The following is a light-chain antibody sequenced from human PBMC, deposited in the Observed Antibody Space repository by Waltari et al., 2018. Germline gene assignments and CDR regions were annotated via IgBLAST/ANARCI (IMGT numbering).Light chain of an antibody. CDR1: SSDVGGYTY. V-gene: IGLV2-14*03. J-gene: IGLJ2*01. CDR2: DVS. Sequence: QSALTQPASVSGSPGQSIPISCPGTSSDVGGYTYVSWYQQHPGKAPKLMIYDVSNRPSGVSNRFSGSKSGNTASLTISGLQAEDEADYYCSSYISSSTLELFGGGTSLTVL. CDR3: SSYISSSTLEL.